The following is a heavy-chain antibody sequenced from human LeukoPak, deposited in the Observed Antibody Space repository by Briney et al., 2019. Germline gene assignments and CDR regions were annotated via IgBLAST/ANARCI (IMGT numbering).Heavy chain of an antibody. CDR2: IYPGDSDI. CDR3: ARLNVEVVAKRLDY. D-gene: IGHD2-15*01. CDR1: GYSFSRYW. J-gene: IGHJ4*02. V-gene: IGHV5-51*01. Sequence: GESLKISCKASGYSFSRYWVGWVRQMPGKGLEWMGIIYPGDSDIRYSLSLQGQVTISADKSVSTTYLQWSSLKASDTAMYYCARLNVEVVAKRLDYWGQGTLVTVSS.